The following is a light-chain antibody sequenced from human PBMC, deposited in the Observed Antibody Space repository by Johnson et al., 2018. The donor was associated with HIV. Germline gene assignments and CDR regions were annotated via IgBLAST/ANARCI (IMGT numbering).Light chain of an antibody. V-gene: IGLV1-51*02. J-gene: IGLJ1*01. CDR1: SSNIGNNY. CDR2: ENN. Sequence: QSVLTQPPSVSAAPGQKVTISCSGSSSNIGNNYVSWYQQLPGTAPKLLIYENNKRPSGIPDRISVAKSGTSATLGITGLLTGAEADYYCGTWDSSLSAHVFGTGTKVTVL. CDR3: GTWDSSLSAHV.